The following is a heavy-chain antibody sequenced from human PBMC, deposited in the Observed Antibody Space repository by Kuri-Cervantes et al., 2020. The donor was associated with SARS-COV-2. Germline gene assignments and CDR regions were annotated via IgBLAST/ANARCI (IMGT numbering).Heavy chain of an antibody. CDR3: ARDFPTRFLEWLDAYYYYGMDV. V-gene: IGHV1-46*01. CDR2: INPSGGST. Sequence: ASVKVSCKASGYTFTSYYMHWVRQAPGQGLEWMGIINPSGGSTSYAQKFQGRVTMTRDTSTSTAYMELSSLRAEDTAVYYCARDFPTRFLEWLDAYYYYGMDVWGQGTTVTVSS. D-gene: IGHD3-3*01. CDR1: GYTFTSYY. J-gene: IGHJ6*02.